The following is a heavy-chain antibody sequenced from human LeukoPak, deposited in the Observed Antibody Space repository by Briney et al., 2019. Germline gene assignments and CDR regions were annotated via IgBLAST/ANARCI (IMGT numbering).Heavy chain of an antibody. D-gene: IGHD3-16*01. J-gene: IGHJ4*02. V-gene: IGHV1-18*01. CDR2: ISAYNGNT. CDR3: ARGAFGGVILYYYDY. CDR1: GYTFTSYG. Sequence: ASVKVSCKASGYTFTSYGTSWVRQAPGQGLEWMGWISAYNGNTNYAQKLQGRVTMTTDTSTSTAYMELRSLRSDDTAVYYCARGAFGGVILYYYDYWGQGTLVTVSS.